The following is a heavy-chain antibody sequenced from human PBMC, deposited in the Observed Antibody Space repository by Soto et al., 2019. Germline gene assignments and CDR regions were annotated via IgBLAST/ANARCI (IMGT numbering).Heavy chain of an antibody. Sequence: ASVKVSCKASGYTFTSYGISWVRQAPGQGLEWMGWISAYNGNTNYAQKLQGRVTMTTDTSTSTAYMELRSLRSDDTAVYYCARGRFDGSGMVPLPLYYFDYWGQGTLVTVSS. D-gene: IGHD3-10*01. CDR1: GYTFTSYG. J-gene: IGHJ4*02. V-gene: IGHV1-18*01. CDR3: ARGRFDGSGMVPLPLYYFDY. CDR2: ISAYNGNT.